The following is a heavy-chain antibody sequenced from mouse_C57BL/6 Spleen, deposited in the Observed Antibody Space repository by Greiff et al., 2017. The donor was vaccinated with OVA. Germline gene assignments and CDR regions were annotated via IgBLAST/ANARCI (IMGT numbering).Heavy chain of an antibody. Sequence: QVQLKQSGAELVMPGASVKLSCKASGYTFTSYWMHWVKQRPGQGLEWIGEIDPSDSYTNYNQKFKGKSTLTVDKSSSTAYMQLSSLTSEDSAVYYCARGGQLMDYWGQGTSVTVSS. D-gene: IGHD3-3*01. J-gene: IGHJ4*01. V-gene: IGHV1-69*01. CDR3: ARGGQLMDY. CDR1: GYTFTSYW. CDR2: IDPSDSYT.